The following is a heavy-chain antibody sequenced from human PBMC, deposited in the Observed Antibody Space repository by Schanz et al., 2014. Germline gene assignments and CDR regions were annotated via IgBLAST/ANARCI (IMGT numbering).Heavy chain of an antibody. CDR1: GFTFNNFG. CDR3: ARSGVDV. J-gene: IGHJ6*02. CDR2: ITGGSTTYT. Sequence: EVQLVESGGGLVKPGGSLRLSCAASGFTFNNFGMNWVRQAPGKGLEWVSCITGGSTTYTYYADSVRGRFTLTRDNAKSAVYLQMNRLRAEDTAVYYCARSGVDVWGQGTTVTVSS. D-gene: IGHD3-10*01. V-gene: IGHV3-21*01.